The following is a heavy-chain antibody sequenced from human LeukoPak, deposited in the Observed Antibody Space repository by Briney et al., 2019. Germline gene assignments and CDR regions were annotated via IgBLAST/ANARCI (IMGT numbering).Heavy chain of an antibody. V-gene: IGHV3-53*01. J-gene: IGHJ4*02. CDR2: IYSGGST. CDR3: ARSPHYGSSGYYYYFDY. Sequence: GGSLRLSCAASGFIVSNNYMIWVRQAPGQGLEWVSVIYSGGSTDYADSVKGRFTISRDNSKNTVYLQMNSLRAEDTAVYFCARSPHYGSSGYYYYFDYWGQGTLVTVSS. D-gene: IGHD3-22*01. CDR1: GFIVSNNY.